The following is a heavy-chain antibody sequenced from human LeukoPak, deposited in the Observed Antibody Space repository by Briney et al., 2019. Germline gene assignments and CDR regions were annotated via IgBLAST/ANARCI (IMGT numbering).Heavy chain of an antibody. CDR3: ARLVVSSWYHEVLLGRDY. CDR2: IYYSGST. D-gene: IGHD6-13*01. J-gene: IGHJ4*02. V-gene: IGHV4-59*08. CDR1: GGSISSYY. Sequence: SETLSLTCTVSGGSISSYYWSWIRQPPGKGLEWIGYIYYSGSTYYKPSLKSRVTISVDTSKNQISLKLSSVTAADTAVYYCARLVVSSWYHEVLLGRDYWGQGTLVIVSS.